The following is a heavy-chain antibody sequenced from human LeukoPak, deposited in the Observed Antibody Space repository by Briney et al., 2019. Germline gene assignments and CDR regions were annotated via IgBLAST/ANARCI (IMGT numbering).Heavy chain of an antibody. CDR2: IYHSGST. Sequence: PSETLSLTCTVSGYSISSGYYWGWIRQPPGKGLEWIGSIYHSGSTYYNPSLKSRVTISVDTSKNQFSLKLSSVTAADTAVYYCASPSGMGAVFYFDYWGQGTLVTVSS. CDR3: ASPSGMGAVFYFDY. D-gene: IGHD3-10*01. J-gene: IGHJ4*02. V-gene: IGHV4-38-2*02. CDR1: GYSISSGYY.